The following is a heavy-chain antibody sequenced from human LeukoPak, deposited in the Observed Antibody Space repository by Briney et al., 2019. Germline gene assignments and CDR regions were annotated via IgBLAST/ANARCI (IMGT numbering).Heavy chain of an antibody. CDR3: AKEDIVVVPAAIRD. CDR1: GFTFSSYA. CDR2: ISGSGGST. D-gene: IGHD2-2*02. J-gene: IGHJ4*02. Sequence: GGSLRLXCAASGFTFSSYAMSWVRLAPGKGLEWVSAISGSGGSTYYADSVKGRFTISRDNSKNTLYLQMNSLRAEDTAVYYCAKEDIVVVPAAIRDWGQGTLVTVSS. V-gene: IGHV3-23*01.